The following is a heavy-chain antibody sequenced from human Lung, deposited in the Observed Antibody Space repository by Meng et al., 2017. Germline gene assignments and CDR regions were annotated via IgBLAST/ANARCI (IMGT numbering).Heavy chain of an antibody. CDR3: ARGPTTMAHDFDY. CDR1: GGSFSDYY. D-gene: IGHD4-11*01. CDR2: INHSGST. V-gene: IGHV4-34*01. Sequence: QLQRWGAGLWMLSVTLSLTGVVSGGSFSDYYWSWIRQPPGKGLEWIGEINHSGSTNYNPSLESRATISVDTSQNNLSLKLSSVTAADSAVYYCARGPTTMAHDFDYWGQGTLVTVSS. J-gene: IGHJ4*02.